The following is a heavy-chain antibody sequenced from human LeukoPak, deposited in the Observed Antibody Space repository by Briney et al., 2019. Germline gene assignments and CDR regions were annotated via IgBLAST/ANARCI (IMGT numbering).Heavy chain of an antibody. CDR3: ARWLELMRNFDW. Sequence: PGGSLRLSCVGSGFAFSDYWMSWVRQAPGKGLEWVANIKQDGSEKDYVDALKGRFTISRDNAKNSLYLQMNSLRAEDTAVCYCARWLELMRNFDWWGQGTLVTVSS. CDR2: IKQDGSEK. V-gene: IGHV3-7*01. J-gene: IGHJ4*02. CDR1: GFAFSDYW. D-gene: IGHD5-24*01.